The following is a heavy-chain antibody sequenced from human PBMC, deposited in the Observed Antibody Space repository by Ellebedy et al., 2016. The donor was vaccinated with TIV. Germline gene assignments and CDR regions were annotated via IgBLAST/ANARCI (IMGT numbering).Heavy chain of an antibody. CDR3: SSHVGTSMTH. V-gene: IGHV3-7*01. CDR1: GFSFSNYW. CDR2: IKQDGSER. J-gene: IGHJ4*02. D-gene: IGHD5-18*01. Sequence: GGSLRLXXDASGFSFSNYWMSWVRQAPGKGLEWVANIKQDGSERHYVGSVKGRLTISRDNAKSSLYLQMNSLRVEDTALYYCSSHVGTSMTHWGQGTLVTVSS.